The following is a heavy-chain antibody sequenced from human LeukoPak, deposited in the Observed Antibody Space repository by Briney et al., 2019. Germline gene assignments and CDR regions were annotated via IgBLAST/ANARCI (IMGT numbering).Heavy chain of an antibody. V-gene: IGHV3-9*03. D-gene: IGHD3-16*01. J-gene: IGHJ6*03. CDR3: ARGAAVTPYYYYYYMDV. Sequence: GGSLRLSCAASGFTFDDYAMHWVRQAPGKGLEWVSGISWNSGSIGYADSVKGRFTISRDNAKNSPYLQMNSLRAEDMALYYCARGAAVTPYYYYYYMDVWGKGTTVTVSS. CDR1: GFTFDDYA. CDR2: ISWNSGSI.